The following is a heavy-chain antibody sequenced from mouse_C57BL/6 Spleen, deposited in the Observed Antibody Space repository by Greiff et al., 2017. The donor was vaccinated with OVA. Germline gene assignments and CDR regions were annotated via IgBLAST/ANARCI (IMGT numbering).Heavy chain of an antibody. Sequence: QVQLQQSGPGLVQPSQSLSITCTVSGFSLTSYGVHWVRQSPGKGLEWLGVIWSGGSTDYNAAFISRLSISKDNSKSQVFFKMNSLQADETAIEYGARKAITTVVAPDAMDYWGQGTSVTVSS. J-gene: IGHJ4*01. CDR3: ARKAITTVVAPDAMDY. V-gene: IGHV2-2*01. D-gene: IGHD1-1*01. CDR2: IWSGGST. CDR1: GFSLTSYG.